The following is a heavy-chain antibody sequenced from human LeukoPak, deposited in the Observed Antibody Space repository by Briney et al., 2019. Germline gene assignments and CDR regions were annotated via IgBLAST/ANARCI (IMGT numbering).Heavy chain of an antibody. Sequence: GGSLRLSCAASGFTVSSNYMSWVRQAPGKGLEWVSVIYTGGSTYYADSVRGRFTISRDNSKNTLYLQMNRLRAEDTAIYYCAKDGLVDYWGQGTLVTVSS. V-gene: IGHV3-53*01. CDR2: IYTGGST. J-gene: IGHJ4*02. D-gene: IGHD6-6*01. CDR1: GFTVSSNY. CDR3: AKDGLVDY.